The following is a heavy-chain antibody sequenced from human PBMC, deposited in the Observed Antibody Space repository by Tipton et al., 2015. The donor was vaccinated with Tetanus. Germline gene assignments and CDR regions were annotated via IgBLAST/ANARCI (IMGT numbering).Heavy chain of an antibody. Sequence: CAASEFTFSSYWMHWVRQAPGKGLVWVSRISSDGSSTSYADSVKGRFTISRDNAKNTLYLQMNSLRAEDTAVYYCARARMHTARAIYYFEYWGQGTLVTVSS. CDR3: ARARMHTARAIYYFEY. CDR2: ISSDGSST. J-gene: IGHJ4*02. V-gene: IGHV3-74*01. D-gene: IGHD5-18*01. CDR1: EFTFSSYW.